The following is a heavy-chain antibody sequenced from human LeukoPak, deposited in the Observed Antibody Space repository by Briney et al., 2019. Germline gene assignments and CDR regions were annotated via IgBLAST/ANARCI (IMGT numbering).Heavy chain of an antibody. J-gene: IGHJ4*02. D-gene: IGHD3-22*01. V-gene: IGHV3-30-3*01. CDR2: ISYDGSNT. Sequence: PGGSLRLSCAASGCTFSSYAMHWGRQAPGKGLEWVAVISYDGSNTYYADSVKGRFTISRDNSKNTLYLQMNSLRAEDTAVYYCARGEKEESSGYYYFDYWGQGTLVTVSS. CDR3: ARGEKEESSGYYYFDY. CDR1: GCTFSSYA.